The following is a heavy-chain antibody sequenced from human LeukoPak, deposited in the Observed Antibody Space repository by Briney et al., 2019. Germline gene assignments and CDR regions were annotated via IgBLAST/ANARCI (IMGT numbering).Heavy chain of an antibody. Sequence: GGSLRLSCEASGFTFNTYSMNWVRQAPGKGLQWVSHIESYSRIIHYADSVKGRFTISRDDAKNSLFLQMNSLRAEDTAIYYCARQGPNGDLDFWGQGTLVTVSS. V-gene: IGHV3-48*01. D-gene: IGHD4-17*01. CDR2: IESYSRII. CDR3: ARQGPNGDLDF. CDR1: GFTFNTYS. J-gene: IGHJ4*02.